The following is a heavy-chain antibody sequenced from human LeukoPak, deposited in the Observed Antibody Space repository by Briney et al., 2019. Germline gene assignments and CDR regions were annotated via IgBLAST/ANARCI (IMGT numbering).Heavy chain of an antibody. J-gene: IGHJ3*01. Sequence: GGSLRLSCAASGFTLSSFWMSWVRQAPGKGLEWVADTDKDGGVTKCEDSVKGRFTVSRDNAKNSLFLQMNSLRAEDTAMYYCARDRGWFYFDLWGQGTMVIVSS. CDR1: GFTLSSFW. CDR2: TDKDGGVT. D-gene: IGHD2-15*01. V-gene: IGHV3-7*01. CDR3: ARDRGWFYFDL.